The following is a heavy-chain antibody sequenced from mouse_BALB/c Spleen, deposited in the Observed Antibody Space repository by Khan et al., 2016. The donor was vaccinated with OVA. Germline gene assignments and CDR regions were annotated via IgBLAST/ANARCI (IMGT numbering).Heavy chain of an antibody. CDR1: GFTYSSYA. CDR2: ISSGGDYT. V-gene: IGHV5-9-3*01. D-gene: IGHD1-1*01. CDR3: ARHDYGPFAY. J-gene: IGHJ3*01. Sequence: EVELVESGGGLVKPGGPLKLSCAASGFTYSSYAMSWVRPTPEKRLEWVATISSGGDYTYYPDSAQGRFTTSRDNAKHTLYLQRGSLRSEDTARYHWARHDYGPFAYRGRGTLVTVSA.